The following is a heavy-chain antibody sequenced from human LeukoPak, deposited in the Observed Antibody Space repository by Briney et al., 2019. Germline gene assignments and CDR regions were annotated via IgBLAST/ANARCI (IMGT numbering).Heavy chain of an antibody. Sequence: PSETLSLTCAVYGGSVSDYYWSWIRQPAGKGLEWIGRIYVSGSPNYNPSLKSRITMSIDTPKNQFSLKLSSVTAADTAVYFCVRESRTTWSIDFWGQGTLVTVSS. V-gene: IGHV4-4*07. CDR2: IYVSGSP. D-gene: IGHD1-1*01. J-gene: IGHJ4*02. CDR3: VRESRTTWSIDF. CDR1: GGSVSDYY.